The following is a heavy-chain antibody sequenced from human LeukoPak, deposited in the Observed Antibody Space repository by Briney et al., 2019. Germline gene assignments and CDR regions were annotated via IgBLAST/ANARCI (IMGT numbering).Heavy chain of an antibody. V-gene: IGHV1-2*02. CDR2: INPNSGGT. Sequence: ASVKVSCKASGYTFTGYYMHWVRQAPGQGLEWMGWINPNSGGTNYAQKFQGRVTMTRDTSTSTVYMELSSLRSEDTAVYYCASQPRYSSGGGSLDYWGQGTLVTVSS. J-gene: IGHJ4*02. CDR3: ASQPRYSSGGGSLDY. D-gene: IGHD6-19*01. CDR1: GYTFTGYY.